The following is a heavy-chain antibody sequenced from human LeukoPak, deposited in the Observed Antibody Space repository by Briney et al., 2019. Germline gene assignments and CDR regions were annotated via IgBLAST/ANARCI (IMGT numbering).Heavy chain of an antibody. CDR2: INPNSGGT. V-gene: IGHV1-2*02. Sequence: ASVKVSCKASGYTFTGYYMHWVRQAPGQGLGWMGWINPNSGGTNYAQKFQGRVTMTSDTSISTAYMELSRLRSDDTAVYYCARDLAEDCSSTSCDAFDIWGQGTMVTVSS. D-gene: IGHD2-2*01. CDR1: GYTFTGYY. J-gene: IGHJ3*02. CDR3: ARDLAEDCSSTSCDAFDI.